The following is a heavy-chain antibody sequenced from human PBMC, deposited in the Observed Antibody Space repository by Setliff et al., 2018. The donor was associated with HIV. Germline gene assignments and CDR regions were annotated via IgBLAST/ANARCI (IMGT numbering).Heavy chain of an antibody. CDR1: GGTFSSYA. Sequence: GASVKVSCKASGGTFSSYAISWVRQAPGQGLEWMGGIIPISGTVNYAQKFWGRVTITTHESTSTAYMELSSLRSEDTAVYYCAKEGPFSNYEGGSHFYYYYSMDVWGKGTTVTVSS. J-gene: IGHJ6*03. CDR2: IIPISGTV. V-gene: IGHV1-69*05. CDR3: AKEGPFSNYEGGSHFYYYYSMDV. D-gene: IGHD4-4*01.